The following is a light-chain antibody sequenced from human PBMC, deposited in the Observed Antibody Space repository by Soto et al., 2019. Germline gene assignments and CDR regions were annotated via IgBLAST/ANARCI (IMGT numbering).Light chain of an antibody. CDR3: QSYESSKAASV. CDR1: SGSIASNY. CDR2: EDN. V-gene: IGLV6-57*04. J-gene: IGLJ2*01. Sequence: NFLLTQPHSVSESPVKTVTISCTRSSGSIASNYVQWYQQRPGSAPTTVIYEDNQRPSGVPDRFSGSIDSSSNSASLTISGLTTEDEADYYCQSYESSKAASVFGGGTKLTVL.